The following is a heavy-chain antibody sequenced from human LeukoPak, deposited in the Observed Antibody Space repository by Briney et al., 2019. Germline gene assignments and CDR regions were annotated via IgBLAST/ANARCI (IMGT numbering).Heavy chain of an antibody. CDR1: GGSISSYY. V-gene: IGHV4-4*07. CDR3: ARDPGAPWSAAGSYYFDY. D-gene: IGHD6-13*01. J-gene: IGHJ4*02. Sequence: SETLSLTCTVSGGSISSYYWSWIRQPAGKGLEWIGRIYTSGSTNYNPSLKSRVTMSVDTSKNQFSLKLSSVTAADTAVYYCARDPGAPWSAAGSYYFDYWGQGTLVTVSS. CDR2: IYTSGST.